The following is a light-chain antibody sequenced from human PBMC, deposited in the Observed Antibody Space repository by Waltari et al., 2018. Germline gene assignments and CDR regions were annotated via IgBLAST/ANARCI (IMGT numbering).Light chain of an antibody. V-gene: IGKV3-20*01. CDR2: GSS. J-gene: IGKJ2*01. CDR3: QQYGSSPQYT. CDR1: QSVSSSY. Sequence: EIVSTQSPGTLSLSPGERATLSCRASQSVSSSYLDWYQQKPGQAPRLLIYGSSSMATGIPDRFSGSGSGTDFTLTISRLEPEDFAVYYCQQYGSSPQYTFGQGTKLEIK.